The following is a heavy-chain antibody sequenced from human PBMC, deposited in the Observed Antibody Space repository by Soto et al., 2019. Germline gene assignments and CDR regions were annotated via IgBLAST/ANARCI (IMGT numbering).Heavy chain of an antibody. CDR1: GYTFTSYG. D-gene: IGHD2-15*01. J-gene: IGHJ6*02. V-gene: IGHV1-18*04. Sequence: ASVKVSCKASGYTFTSYGISWVRQAPGQGLEWMGWISAYNGNTNYAQKLQGRVTMTTDTSTSTAYMELRSLRSDDTAVYYCARVGYCSGGSCYVLYGMDVWGQGTTVTFSS. CDR3: ARVGYCSGGSCYVLYGMDV. CDR2: ISAYNGNT.